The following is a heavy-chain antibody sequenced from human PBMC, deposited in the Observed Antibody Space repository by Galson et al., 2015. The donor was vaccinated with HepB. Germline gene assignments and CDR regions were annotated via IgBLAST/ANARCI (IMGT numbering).Heavy chain of an antibody. J-gene: IGHJ4*02. D-gene: IGHD3-10*01. Sequence: SLRLSCAASGFPFSNYAMHWVRQTPGKGLEWMTVILHDAHNRYYADSVEGRFTVSRDNSKHTVYLQMYSLRPEDTAMYYCARRAGASGGFSFDYWGQGSLVTVSS. CDR3: ARRAGASGGFSFDY. CDR2: ILHDAHNR. CDR1: GFPFSNYA. V-gene: IGHV3-30*04.